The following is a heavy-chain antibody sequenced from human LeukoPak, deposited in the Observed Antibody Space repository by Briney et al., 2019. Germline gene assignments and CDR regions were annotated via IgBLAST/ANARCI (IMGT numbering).Heavy chain of an antibody. CDR3: ARPGYCSGDTCYVAFDI. V-gene: IGHV3-7*01. CDR2: IKQDGSEK. J-gene: IGHJ3*02. CDR1: GFTFSSYW. Sequence: GGSLRLSCAASGFTFSSYWMSWVRQAPGKGLEWVANIKQDGSEKHYVDSVKGRFTISRDNAKNSLYLQMNSLRAEDTAVYYCARPGYCSGDTCYVAFDIWGQGTMVTVSS. D-gene: IGHD2-15*01.